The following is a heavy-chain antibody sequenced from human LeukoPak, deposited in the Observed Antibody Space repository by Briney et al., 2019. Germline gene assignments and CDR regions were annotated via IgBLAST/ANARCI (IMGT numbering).Heavy chain of an antibody. J-gene: IGHJ4*02. V-gene: IGHV4-39*01. CDR1: GGSISSSSYY. CDR2: IYNRWSY. CDR3: ATHYYDSSGYYPWYFDY. D-gene: IGHD3-22*01. Sequence: SETLSLTCTVSGGSISSSSYYWGWIRQPPGKGLEWIGTIYNRWSYYTNPSHKSRVTISVDTSKNQFSLKLSSVTAAGTAVYYCATHYYDSSGYYPWYFDYWGQGALVTVAS.